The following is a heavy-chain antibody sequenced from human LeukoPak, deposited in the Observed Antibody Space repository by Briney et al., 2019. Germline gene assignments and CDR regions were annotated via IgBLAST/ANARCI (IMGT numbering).Heavy chain of an antibody. CDR3: ARVVLGRRWLQTSYYYGMDV. J-gene: IGHJ6*02. D-gene: IGHD5-24*01. CDR1: GGTFSSYA. CDR2: IIPIFGTA. V-gene: IGHV1-69*13. Sequence: SVKVSCKASGGTFSSYAISWVRQAPGQGLEWMGGIIPIFGTANYAQKFQGRVTITADESTSTAYLELSSLTSEDTAVYYCARVVLGRRWLQTSYYYGMDVWGQGTTVTASS.